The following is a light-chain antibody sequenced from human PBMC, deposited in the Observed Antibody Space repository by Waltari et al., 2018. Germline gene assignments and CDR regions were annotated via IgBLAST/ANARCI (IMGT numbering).Light chain of an antibody. CDR3: QQSYSTPT. CDR1: QSLSTW. Sequence: DIQMTQSPSTLSGSVGDRVTIPCRASQSLSTWLAWYQQKPGTAPKLLIYDVSTLESGVPSRFSGSGSGTEFTLTISSLQPDDFATYYCQQSYSTPTFGGGTKVEIK. CDR2: DVS. V-gene: IGKV1-5*01. J-gene: IGKJ4*01.